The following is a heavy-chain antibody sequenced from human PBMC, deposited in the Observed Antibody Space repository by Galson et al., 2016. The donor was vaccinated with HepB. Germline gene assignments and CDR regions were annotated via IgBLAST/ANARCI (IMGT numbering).Heavy chain of an antibody. V-gene: IGHV3-49*03. CDR1: GFTFGDYA. CDR2: IRSKAYGWTT. D-gene: IGHD1-26*01. Sequence: SLRLSCAASGFTFGDYAMSWFRQAPGKGLEWVGFIRSKAYGWTTEYAASVKGRFTISRDDSKSIAYLQMNSLKTEDTAVYYCTRGIVGPTPDAFDIWGQGTMVTVAS. CDR3: TRGIVGPTPDAFDI. J-gene: IGHJ3*02.